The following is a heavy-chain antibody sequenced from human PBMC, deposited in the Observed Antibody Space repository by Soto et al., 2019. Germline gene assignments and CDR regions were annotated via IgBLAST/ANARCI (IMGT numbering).Heavy chain of an antibody. Sequence: GGSLRLPCVVSGLTLGSRAMSRGRQAPAAGQQWASIITDTGGDAKYEDSVRGRFVIFRDNSKTTLDLQMTSLIAEDSAMYFCAMGSTDSCPGSRIFDFWGRRTLVTVSS. J-gene: IGHJ4*02. CDR3: AMGSTDSCPGSRIFDF. CDR2: ITDTGGDA. CDR1: GLTLGSRA. D-gene: IGHD3-10*01. V-gene: IGHV3-23*01.